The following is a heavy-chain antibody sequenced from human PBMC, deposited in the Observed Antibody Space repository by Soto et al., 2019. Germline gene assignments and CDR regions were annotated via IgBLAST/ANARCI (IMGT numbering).Heavy chain of an antibody. D-gene: IGHD3-22*01. V-gene: IGHV3-23*01. CDR1: GFTFSTYA. CDR3: AKGVNYYDSSGYYSYYYNGMDV. J-gene: IGHJ6*02. Sequence: GGSLRLSCAASGFTFSTYAMTWVRQAPGKGLEWVSAISGSAGSTYYTDSVKGRFTISRDNSKTTLYLQMNSLRAEDTAIYYCAKGVNYYDSSGYYSYYYNGMDVWGLGTTVIVSS. CDR2: ISGSAGST.